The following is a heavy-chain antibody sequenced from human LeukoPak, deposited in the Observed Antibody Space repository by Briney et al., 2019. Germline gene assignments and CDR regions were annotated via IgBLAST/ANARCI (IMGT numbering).Heavy chain of an antibody. CDR2: INHSGST. Sequence: SETLSLTCAIYSGSFSGYYWNWIRQPPGKGLEWIGEINHSGSTYYNPSLKSRVTISVDTSKNQFSLKLSSVTAADTAVYYCARAGPVDTAMVTPFDYWGQGTLVTVSS. CDR3: ARAGPVDTAMVTPFDY. CDR1: SGSFSGYY. D-gene: IGHD5-18*01. V-gene: IGHV4-34*01. J-gene: IGHJ4*02.